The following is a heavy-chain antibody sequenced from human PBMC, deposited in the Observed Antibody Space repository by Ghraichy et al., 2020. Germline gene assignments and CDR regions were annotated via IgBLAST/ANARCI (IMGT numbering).Heavy chain of an antibody. J-gene: IGHJ6*02. CDR2: INLDGSET. Sequence: GGSLRLSCAASGFSLSNYGMSWVRQAPGKGLEWVANINLDGSETNYVDSVKGRFTISRDNAKNSLYLQMNSLRAADTAVYYCARDDYDRWSGHYGMDVWGQGTTVTVSS. CDR3: ARDDYDRWSGHYGMDV. V-gene: IGHV3-7*04. CDR1: GFSLSNYG. D-gene: IGHD3-3*01.